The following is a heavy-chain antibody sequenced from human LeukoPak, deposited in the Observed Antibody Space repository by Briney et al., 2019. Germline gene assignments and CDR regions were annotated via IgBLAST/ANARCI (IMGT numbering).Heavy chain of an antibody. Sequence: ASVKVSCKASVYTFTSYGISWVRQAPGQGLEWMGWISAYNGNTNYAQKLQGRVTMTTDTSTSTAYMELRSLRSDDTAVYYCARGGALLWFGEFNYYYGMDVWGQGTTVTVSS. D-gene: IGHD3-10*01. J-gene: IGHJ6*02. CDR3: ARGGALLWFGEFNYYYGMDV. CDR1: VYTFTSYG. V-gene: IGHV1-18*01. CDR2: ISAYNGNT.